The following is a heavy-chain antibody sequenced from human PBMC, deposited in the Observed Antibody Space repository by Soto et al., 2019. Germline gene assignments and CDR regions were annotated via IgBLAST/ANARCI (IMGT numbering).Heavy chain of an antibody. CDR3: ARRAFGSSRAFDI. CDR2: ISDSGGLT. CDR1: GFAFSSYP. J-gene: IGHJ3*02. V-gene: IGHV3-23*01. Sequence: GGSLRLSCAASGFAFSSYPLSWVRQAPEKGLEWVSGISDSGGLTYNADSVKGRFTISRDNSKNTLYLQMNSLRAEDTAVYYCARRAFGSSRAFDIWGQGTVVTVSS. D-gene: IGHD6-6*01.